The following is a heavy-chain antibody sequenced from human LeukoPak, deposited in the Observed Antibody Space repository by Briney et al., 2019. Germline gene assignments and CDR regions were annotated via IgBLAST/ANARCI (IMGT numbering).Heavy chain of an antibody. J-gene: IGHJ1*01. D-gene: IGHD5-12*01. CDR1: GFTFGDST. CDR2: VRTKAYGGTR. Sequence: GGSLRLSCTASGFTFGDSTMTWFRQAPGKGLEWVGFVRTKAYGGTREYAASVKGRFTISRDDSKSVAYLQMNSLKTEDTAVYYCTRGAYGFSQHWGQGTLVTVSS. V-gene: IGHV3-49*03. CDR3: TRGAYGFSQH.